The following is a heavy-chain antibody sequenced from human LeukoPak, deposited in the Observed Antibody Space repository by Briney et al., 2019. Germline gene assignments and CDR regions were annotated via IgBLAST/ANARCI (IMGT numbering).Heavy chain of an antibody. CDR1: GGSISSSSYY. Sequence: SETLSLTCTVSGGSISSSSYYWTWIRQPPGKGLEWIGYIYYSGSTNYNPSLKSRVTISVDTSKNQFSLKLSSVTTADTAVYYCARYYYDNSGSIYAFDIWGQGTMVTVSS. D-gene: IGHD3-22*01. CDR3: ARYYYDNSGSIYAFDI. J-gene: IGHJ3*02. V-gene: IGHV4-61*01. CDR2: IYYSGST.